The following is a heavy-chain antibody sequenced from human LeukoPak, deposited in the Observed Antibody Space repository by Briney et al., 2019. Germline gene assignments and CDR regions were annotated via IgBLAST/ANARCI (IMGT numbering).Heavy chain of an antibody. V-gene: IGHV3-73*01. Sequence: GGSLRLSCAASGFTFSGSAMHWVRQASGKGLEWVGRIRSKANSYATAYAASVKGRFTISRDDSKNTAYLQMNSLKTEDTAVYYCTRPNYDDSSGYSNWGQGTLVTVSS. J-gene: IGHJ4*02. D-gene: IGHD3-22*01. CDR2: IRSKANSYAT. CDR3: TRPNYDDSSGYSN. CDR1: GFTFSGSA.